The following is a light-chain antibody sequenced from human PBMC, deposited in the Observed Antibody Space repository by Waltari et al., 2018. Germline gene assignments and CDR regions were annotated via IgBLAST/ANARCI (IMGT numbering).Light chain of an antibody. CDR2: DVS. CDR3: CSYAGHYVWV. Sequence: QSALTQPAAVSGSPGQSVTISCTGASSDIGRYDIVSWYQQHPGNAPKLVISDVSKRPSGVSHRFPVSKSGGTASLTISGLQFEDEADYYCCSYAGHYVWVFGGGTRLTVL. V-gene: IGLV2-23*02. CDR1: SSDIGRYDI. J-gene: IGLJ3*02.